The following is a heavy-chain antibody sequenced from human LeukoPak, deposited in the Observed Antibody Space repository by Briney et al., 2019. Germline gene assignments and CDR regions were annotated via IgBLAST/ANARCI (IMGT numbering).Heavy chain of an antibody. V-gene: IGHV1-2*02. CDR2: INPNSGGT. J-gene: IGHJ4*02. CDR3: ARNSRLYDY. D-gene: IGHD2/OR15-2a*01. Sequence: EASVKVSCKASGGTFSSYAISWVRQAPGQGLEWMGWINPNSGGTNYAQKFQGRVTMTRDTSISTAYMELSRLRSDDTAVYYCARNSRLYDYWGQGTLVTVSS. CDR1: GGTFSSYA.